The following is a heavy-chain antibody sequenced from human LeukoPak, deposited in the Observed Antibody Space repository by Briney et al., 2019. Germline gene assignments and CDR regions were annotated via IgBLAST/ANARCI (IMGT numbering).Heavy chain of an antibody. Sequence: PGGSLRLSCAASGFTFSSYSMNWVRQAPGKGLEWVSSISSSSSYIYYADSVKGRFTISRDNAKNSLYPQMNSLRAEDTAVYYCARDLREYQLLYNFDYWGQGTLVTVSS. CDR1: GFTFSSYS. J-gene: IGHJ4*02. D-gene: IGHD2-2*02. CDR2: ISSSSSYI. V-gene: IGHV3-21*01. CDR3: ARDLREYQLLYNFDY.